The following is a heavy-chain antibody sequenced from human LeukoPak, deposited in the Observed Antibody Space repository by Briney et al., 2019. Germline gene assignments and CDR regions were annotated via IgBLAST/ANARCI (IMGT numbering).Heavy chain of an antibody. V-gene: IGHV3-23*01. J-gene: IGHJ5*02. CDR2: ISGSGGST. CDR1: GFTFSSYA. CDR3: AKEHVLLWFGGPFDP. D-gene: IGHD3-10*01. Sequence: GGSLRLPCAASGFTFSSYAMSWVRQAPGKGLEWVSAISGSGGSTYYADSVKGRFTISRDNSKNTLYLQMNSLRAEDTAVYYCAKEHVLLWFGGPFDPWGQGTLVTVSS.